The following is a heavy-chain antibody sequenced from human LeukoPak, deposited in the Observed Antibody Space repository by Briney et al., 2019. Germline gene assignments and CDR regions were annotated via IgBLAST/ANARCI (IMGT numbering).Heavy chain of an antibody. D-gene: IGHD6-6*01. J-gene: IGHJ4*02. Sequence: SETLSLTCTVSGYSISSGYYWGWIRQPPGKGLEWIGSIYHSGSTYYNPSLKSRVTISVDTSKNQFSLKLSSVTAADTAVYYCAREGSHGSSPFDYWGQGTLVTVSS. CDR3: AREGSHGSSPFDY. V-gene: IGHV4-38-2*02. CDR2: IYHSGST. CDR1: GYSISSGYY.